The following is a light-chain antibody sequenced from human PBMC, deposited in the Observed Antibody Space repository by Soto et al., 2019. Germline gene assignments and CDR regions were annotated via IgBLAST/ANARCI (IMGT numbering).Light chain of an antibody. CDR1: SSDVGSYNR. CDR3: SSYAGSNNLL. CDR2: EVT. V-gene: IGLV2-8*01. J-gene: IGLJ2*01. Sequence: QSALTQPPSVSGSPGQSVTISCTGTSSDVGSYNRVSWYQQPPGTAPKLMIYEVTKRPSGVPDRFSGSKSGNTASLTVSGLQAEDEADYYCSSYAGSNNLLFGGGTKLTVL.